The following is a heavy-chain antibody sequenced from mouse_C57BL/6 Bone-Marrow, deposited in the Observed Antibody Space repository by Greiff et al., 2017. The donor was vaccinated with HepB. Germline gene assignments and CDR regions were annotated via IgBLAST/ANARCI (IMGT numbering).Heavy chain of an antibody. D-gene: IGHD2-4*01. Sequence: VKLMESGPGLVQPSQSLSITCTVSGFSFTSYGVHWVRQSPGKGLEWLGVIWRGGSTDYNAAFMSRLSITKDNSKSQVFFKMNSLQADDTAIYYCVTKGYDYAWFAYWGQGTLVTVSA. CDR1: GFSFTSYG. CDR2: IWRGGST. CDR3: VTKGYDYAWFAY. J-gene: IGHJ3*01. V-gene: IGHV2-5*01.